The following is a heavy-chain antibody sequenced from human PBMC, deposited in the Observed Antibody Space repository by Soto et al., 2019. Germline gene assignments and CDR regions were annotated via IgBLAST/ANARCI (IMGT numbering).Heavy chain of an antibody. CDR3: TSSQNLVVMSSDARDY. Sequence: QTGGSLRLSCAASGFTFSGSAMHWVRQASGKGLEWVGRIRSKANSYATAYAASVKGRFTISRDDSKNTAYLQMNSLKTEDTAVYYCTSSQNLVVMSSDARDYWGQGTLVTVSS. CDR2: IRSKANSYAT. J-gene: IGHJ4*02. D-gene: IGHD3-22*01. CDR1: GFTFSGSA. V-gene: IGHV3-73*01.